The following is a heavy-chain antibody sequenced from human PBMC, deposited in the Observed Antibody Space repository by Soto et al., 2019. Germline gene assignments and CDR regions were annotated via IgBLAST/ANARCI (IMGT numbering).Heavy chain of an antibody. V-gene: IGHV1-69*01. CDR1: GGTFSIYT. D-gene: IGHD2-15*01. Sequence: QVQLVQSGAEVKKPGSSVKVSCKASGGTFSIYTISWVRQAPGQGLEWMGGSANSAQKFNVRLTVTADESTSTVYLELSSLTSEDRAVSYCAREGPPDIAWFDPWGQGTLVSVSS. J-gene: IGHJ5*02. CDR2: GSA. CDR3: AREGPPDIAWFDP.